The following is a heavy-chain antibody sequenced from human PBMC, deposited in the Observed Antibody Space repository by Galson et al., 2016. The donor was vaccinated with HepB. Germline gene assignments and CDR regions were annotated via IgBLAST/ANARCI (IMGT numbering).Heavy chain of an antibody. Sequence: LRLSCAASGFTLSSYSMNWVRQTPGKGLEWVSYITSRSTAIYYADSVKGRFTISRDNARNSLYLQMNSLRAEDTAVYYCAREGTGSSSFIYYYYGMDVWGQGPTVTVSS. V-gene: IGHV3-48*04. CDR2: ITSRSTAI. CDR3: AREGTGSSSFIYYYYGMDV. CDR1: GFTLSSYS. D-gene: IGHD6-13*01. J-gene: IGHJ6*02.